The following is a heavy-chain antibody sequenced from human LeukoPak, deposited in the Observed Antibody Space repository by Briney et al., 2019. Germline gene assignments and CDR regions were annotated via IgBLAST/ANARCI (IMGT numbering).Heavy chain of an antibody. Sequence: ASVKVSCKVSGYTLTELSMHWVRQAPGKGLEWMGGFDPEDGETIYAQKFQGRVTMTEDTSTDAAYMELSSLRSEDTAVYYCATVPGYCSGGSCYPKGGGFDYWGQGTLVTVSS. CDR2: FDPEDGET. CDR3: ATVPGYCSGGSCYPKGGGFDY. CDR1: GYTLTELS. J-gene: IGHJ4*02. V-gene: IGHV1-24*01. D-gene: IGHD2-15*01.